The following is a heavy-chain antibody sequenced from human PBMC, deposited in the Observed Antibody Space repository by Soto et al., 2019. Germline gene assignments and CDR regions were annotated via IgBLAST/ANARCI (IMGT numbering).Heavy chain of an antibody. D-gene: IGHD3-9*01. V-gene: IGHV3-7*01. Sequence: PGGSLRLSCAASGFTFSSYWMSWVRQAPGKGLEWVANIKQDGSEKYYVDSVKGRFTISRDNAKNSLYLQMNSLRAEDTAVYYCARAHTYYDILTGYYPDAFDIWGQGTMVTVSS. CDR3: ARAHTYYDILTGYYPDAFDI. J-gene: IGHJ3*02. CDR2: IKQDGSEK. CDR1: GFTFSSYW.